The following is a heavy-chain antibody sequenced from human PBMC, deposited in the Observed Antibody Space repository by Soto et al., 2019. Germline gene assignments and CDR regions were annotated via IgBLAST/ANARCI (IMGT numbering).Heavy chain of an antibody. V-gene: IGHV3-30*18. CDR1: GFTFTIYG. CDR3: TNLEIAIQDFDY. D-gene: IGHD2-2*02. Sequence: QVQLVESGGGVVQPGRSLRLSCAASGFTFTIYGMHWVRQAPGKGLEWVAGILYDGSIEYYADSVKGRFTISRDNSRHMLYLQMSNLGPEDTALYYCTNLEIAIQDFDYWGQGTLVTVSS. J-gene: IGHJ4*02. CDR2: ILYDGSIE.